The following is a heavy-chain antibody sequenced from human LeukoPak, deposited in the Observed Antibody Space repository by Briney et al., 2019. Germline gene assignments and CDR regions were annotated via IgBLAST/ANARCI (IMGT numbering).Heavy chain of an antibody. Sequence: GGSLRLSCAASGFTFSTYTMHWVRQAPGKGLEYVSSISGNGGSREYANSVKGRFTISRDNSRNTLYLQMGSLRAEDMAVYYCARDAGYVRFDFWGQGTLATVSS. V-gene: IGHV3-64*01. CDR1: GFTFSTYT. CDR3: ARDAGYVRFDF. D-gene: IGHD5-18*01. CDR2: ISGNGGSR. J-gene: IGHJ4*02.